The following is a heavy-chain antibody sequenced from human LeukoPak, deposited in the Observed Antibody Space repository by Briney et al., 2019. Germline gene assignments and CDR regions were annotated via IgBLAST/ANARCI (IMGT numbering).Heavy chain of an antibody. V-gene: IGHV3-7*01. Sequence: GGSLRLSCAASGFTFSSYWMSWVRQAPGKGLEWVASIKQDGSEKYYVDSVKGRFTISRDNAKNSLYLQMNSLRAEDTAVYYCAREDRQLYCSGGSCYSESAFDIWGQGTMVTVSS. CDR3: AREDRQLYCSGGSCYSESAFDI. D-gene: IGHD2-15*01. CDR1: GFTFSSYW. CDR2: IKQDGSEK. J-gene: IGHJ3*02.